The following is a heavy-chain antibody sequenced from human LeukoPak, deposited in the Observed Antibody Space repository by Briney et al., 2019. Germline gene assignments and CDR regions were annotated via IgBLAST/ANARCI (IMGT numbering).Heavy chain of an antibody. D-gene: IGHD5-18*01. V-gene: IGHV3-23*01. CDR2: ISGSGGST. Sequence: PGGSLRLSCAASGFTFSSYAMSWVRQAPGKGLEWVSAISGSGGSTYYADSVKGRFTISRDNSKNTLYLQMNSPRAEDTAVYYCAKVVDTAMVTSLYFDYWGQGTLVTVSS. CDR1: GFTFSSYA. CDR3: AKVVDTAMVTSLYFDY. J-gene: IGHJ4*02.